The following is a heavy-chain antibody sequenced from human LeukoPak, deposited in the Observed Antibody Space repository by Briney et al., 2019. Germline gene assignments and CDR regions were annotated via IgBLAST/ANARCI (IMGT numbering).Heavy chain of an antibody. CDR3: ARRGTPTGYLVYYYYMDV. V-gene: IGHV4-34*01. J-gene: IGHJ6*03. CDR2: INHSGST. D-gene: IGHD3-9*01. Sequence: PSETLSLTCAVYGGSFSGYYWSWIRQPPGKGLEWIGEINHSGSTNYNPSLKSRVTISVDTSKNQFSLKLSSVTAADTAVYYCARRGTPTGYLVYYYYMDVWGKGTTVTISS. CDR1: GGSFSGYY.